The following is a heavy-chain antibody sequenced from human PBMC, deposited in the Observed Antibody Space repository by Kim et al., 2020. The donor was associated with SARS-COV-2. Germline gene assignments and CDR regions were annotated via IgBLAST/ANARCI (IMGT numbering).Heavy chain of an antibody. CDR3: ARHGRFPN. V-gene: IGHV4-39*01. J-gene: IGHJ4*02. D-gene: IGHD2-21*01. CDR2: SGRT. Sequence: SGRTYYNPSLKSRVTISVDTSKNQFSLKLSSVTAADTAVYYCARHGRFPNWGQGTLVTVSS.